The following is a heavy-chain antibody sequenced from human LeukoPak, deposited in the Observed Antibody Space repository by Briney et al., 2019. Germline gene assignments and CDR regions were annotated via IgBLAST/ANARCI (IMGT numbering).Heavy chain of an antibody. CDR1: GGSTSSSSYY. CDR2: IYYSGST. V-gene: IGHV4-39*07. J-gene: IGHJ4*02. CDR3: ASSGGYTTFDY. Sequence: PSETLSLTCTVSGGSTSSSSYYWGWIRQPPGKGLEWIGSIYYSGSTYYNPSLKSRVTISVDTSKNQFSLKLSSVTAADTAVYYYASSGGYTTFDYWGQGTLVTVSS. D-gene: IGHD3-16*02.